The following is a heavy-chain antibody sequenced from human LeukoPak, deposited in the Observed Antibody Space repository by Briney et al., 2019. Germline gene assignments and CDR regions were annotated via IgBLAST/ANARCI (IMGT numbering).Heavy chain of an antibody. D-gene: IGHD2-2*01. Sequence: SETLSLTCAVYGGSFSDYYWSWIRQPPGKGLEWIGEINHSGSTNYNPSLKSRVTISVDTSKNQFSLKLSSATAADTAVYYCARPIIPAANGGFDYWGQGTLVTVSS. V-gene: IGHV4-34*01. CDR3: ARPIIPAANGGFDY. CDR1: GGSFSDYY. J-gene: IGHJ4*02. CDR2: INHSGST.